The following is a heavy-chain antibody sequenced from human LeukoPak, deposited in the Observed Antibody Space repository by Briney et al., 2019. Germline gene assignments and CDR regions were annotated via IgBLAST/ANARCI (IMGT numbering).Heavy chain of an antibody. J-gene: IGHJ4*02. D-gene: IGHD2-8*02. CDR1: GFIFSYYG. CDR3: ARHNHDWGWDF. Sequence: GRSLRLSCAASGFIFSYYGMHWVRQAPGKGLEWLAVIWPDGTIQYYADPVKGRFTISRDNSKNTLYLQLTGLRVDDSAVYYCARHNHDWGWDFWGQGARVTVSS. CDR2: IWPDGTIQ. V-gene: IGHV3-33*01.